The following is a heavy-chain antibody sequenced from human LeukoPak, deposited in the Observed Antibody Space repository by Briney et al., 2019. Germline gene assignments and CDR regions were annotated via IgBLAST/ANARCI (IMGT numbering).Heavy chain of an antibody. D-gene: IGHD3-16*01. V-gene: IGHV3-7*01. CDR1: GFTFSSYW. CDR2: IKQDGSEK. J-gene: IGHJ4*02. Sequence: GGSLRLSCAASGFTFSSYWMTWVRQAPGKGLEWVANIKQDGSEKNYVDSVKGRFTISRDNAKNSLYLQMNNLRAEDTAVYYCARGGGAPDYWGQGTLVTVSS. CDR3: ARGGGAPDY.